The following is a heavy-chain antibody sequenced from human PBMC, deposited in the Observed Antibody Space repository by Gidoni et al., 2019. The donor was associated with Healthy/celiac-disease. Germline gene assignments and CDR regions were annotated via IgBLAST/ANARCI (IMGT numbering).Heavy chain of an antibody. V-gene: IGHV3-72*01. D-gene: IGHD3-3*01. CDR3: ASFLHYGMDV. Sequence: EVQLVESGGGLVQPGGSLRLACAASGFTFSDHYMDWVRQAPGKGREWVGRTRNKANSYTTEYAASVKGRFTISRDDSKNSLYLQMNSLKTEDTAVYYCASFLHYGMDVWGQGTTVTVSS. CDR1: GFTFSDHY. J-gene: IGHJ6*02. CDR2: TRNKANSYTT.